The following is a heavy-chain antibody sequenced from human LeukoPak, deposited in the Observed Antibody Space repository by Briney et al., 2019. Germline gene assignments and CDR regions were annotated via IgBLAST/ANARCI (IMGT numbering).Heavy chain of an antibody. J-gene: IGHJ6*02. CDR2: ISYDGSNK. CDR1: GFTFSSYG. CDR3: AKSRGLEYGSGPKIPPYYYYYGMDV. V-gene: IGHV3-30*18. D-gene: IGHD3-10*01. Sequence: GRSLRLSCAASGFTFSSYGMHWVRQAPGKGLEWVAVISYDGSNKYYADSVKGRFTISRDNSKNTLYLQMNSLRAEDTAVYYCAKSRGLEYGSGPKIPPYYYYYGMDVWGQGTTVTVSS.